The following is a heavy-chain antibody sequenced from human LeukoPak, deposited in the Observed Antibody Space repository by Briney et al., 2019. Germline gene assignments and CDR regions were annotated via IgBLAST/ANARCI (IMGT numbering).Heavy chain of an antibody. V-gene: IGHV3-48*04. Sequence: PGGSLRLSCAASGFTFSSYSMNWVRRAPGKGLEWVSYISSSSSTIYYADSVKGRFTISRDNAKNSLYLQMNSLRAEDTAVYYCARDLRYYYDSGGYDYWGQGTLVTVSS. CDR2: ISSSSSTI. J-gene: IGHJ4*02. CDR1: GFTFSSYS. CDR3: ARDLRYYYDSGGYDY. D-gene: IGHD3-22*01.